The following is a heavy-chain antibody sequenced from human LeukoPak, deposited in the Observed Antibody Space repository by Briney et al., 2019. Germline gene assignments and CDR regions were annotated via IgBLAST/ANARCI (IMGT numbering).Heavy chain of an antibody. J-gene: IGHJ4*02. CDR2: ISSSGSTI. D-gene: IGHD1-14*01. CDR3: ARDNPLYYFDY. V-gene: IGHV3-48*03. CDR1: GFTFSSYE. Sequence: PGGSLRLSCAASGFTFSSYEMNWVRQAPGKGLEWVSYISSSGSTIYYADSVKGRFTISRDNAKNSLYLQMNSLRAEDTAVYYCARDNPLYYFDYWGQGILVTVSS.